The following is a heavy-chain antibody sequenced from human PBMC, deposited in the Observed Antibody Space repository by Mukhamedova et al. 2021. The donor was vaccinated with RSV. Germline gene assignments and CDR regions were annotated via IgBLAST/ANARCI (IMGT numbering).Heavy chain of an antibody. CDR2: GSNK. J-gene: IGHJ6*02. Sequence: GSNKYYADSVKGRFTISRDNSKNTLYLQMNSLRAEDTAVYYCASHYGWELDAKEVDVWGQGTTVTVSS. D-gene: IGHD1-26*01. CDR3: ASHYGWELDAKEVDV. V-gene: IGHV3-30*01.